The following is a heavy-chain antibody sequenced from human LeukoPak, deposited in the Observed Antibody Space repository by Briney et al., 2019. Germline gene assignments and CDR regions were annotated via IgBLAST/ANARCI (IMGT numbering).Heavy chain of an antibody. CDR1: GFTFSSYS. Sequence: GGSLRLSCAASGFTFSSYSMNWVRQAPGKGLEWVSPITSSSSYIYYADSVKGRFTIPRDNAKNSLYLQMNSLRAEDTAVYYCAREMLAAVAAQSWGQGTLVTVSS. V-gene: IGHV3-21*01. CDR3: AREMLAAVAAQS. D-gene: IGHD6-19*01. CDR2: ITSSSSYI. J-gene: IGHJ5*02.